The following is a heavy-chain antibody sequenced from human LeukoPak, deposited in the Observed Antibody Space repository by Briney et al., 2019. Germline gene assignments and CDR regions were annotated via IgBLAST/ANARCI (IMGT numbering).Heavy chain of an antibody. D-gene: IGHD2-2*01. V-gene: IGHV4-59*08. J-gene: IGHJ4*02. Sequence: PSETLSLTCTVSGGSISSYYWSWIREPPGKGLEWIGYIYYSGSTNYNPSLKSRVTISVDTSKNQFSLKLSSVTAADMAVYYCARLSVGYCSSTSCYFTSFSGLNHVFDYWGQGTLVTVSS. CDR1: GGSISSYY. CDR2: IYYSGST. CDR3: ARLSVGYCSSTSCYFTSFSGLNHVFDY.